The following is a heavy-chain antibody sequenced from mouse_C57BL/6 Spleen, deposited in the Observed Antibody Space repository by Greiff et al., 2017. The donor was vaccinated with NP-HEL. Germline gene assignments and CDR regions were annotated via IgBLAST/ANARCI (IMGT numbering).Heavy chain of an antibody. CDR2: IDPSDSYT. D-gene: IGHD3-2*02. CDR1: GYTFTSYW. J-gene: IGHJ2*01. V-gene: IGHV1-50*01. Sequence: QVQLQQPGAELVKPGASVKLSCKASGYTFTSYWMQWVKQRPGQGLEWIGEIDPSDSYTNYNQKFKGKATLTVDTSSSTAYMQLSSLTSEDSAVYYCARPDSSGYVDYWGQGTTLTVSS. CDR3: ARPDSSGYVDY.